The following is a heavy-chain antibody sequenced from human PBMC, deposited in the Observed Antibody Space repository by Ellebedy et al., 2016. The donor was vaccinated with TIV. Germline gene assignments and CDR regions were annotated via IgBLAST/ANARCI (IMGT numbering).Heavy chain of an antibody. J-gene: IGHJ6*02. CDR3: AIDYSNYAGYYYYGMDV. CDR2: IIPVFGTT. D-gene: IGHD4-11*01. Sequence: SVKVSCXASGVTFSSYDVSWVRQAPGQGLEWMGGIIPVFGTTNYAQKFQGRVTITADKSTSTAYMELSSLRSEDTAVYYCAIDYSNYAGYYYYGMDVWGQGTTVTVAS. CDR1: GVTFSSYD. V-gene: IGHV1-69*06.